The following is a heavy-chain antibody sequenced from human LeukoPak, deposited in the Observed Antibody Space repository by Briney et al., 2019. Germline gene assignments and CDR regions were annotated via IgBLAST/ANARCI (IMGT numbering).Heavy chain of an antibody. J-gene: IGHJ4*02. CDR2: IRSSGTTI. V-gene: IGHV3-48*01. CDR1: GFTFSGCN. CDR3: ARIAAAGFDY. D-gene: IGHD6-13*01. Sequence: GGSLRLSCAASGFTFSGCNMNWVRQAPGKGLEWISFIRSSGTTIYYADSVKGRFTISRDNAKNTVSLQMNSLRAEDTAVYYCARIAAAGFDYWGQGTLVTVSS.